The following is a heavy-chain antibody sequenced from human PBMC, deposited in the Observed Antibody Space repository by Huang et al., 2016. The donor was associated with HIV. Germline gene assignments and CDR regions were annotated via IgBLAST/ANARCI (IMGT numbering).Heavy chain of an antibody. CDR2: ISVDNGDT. CDR1: GYSFNSYC. D-gene: IGHD2-21*02. CDR3: ARKATVTAGIDY. V-gene: IGHV1-18*04. J-gene: IGHJ4*02. Sequence: QIQLVQSAGEVKKPGASVKVSCRASGYSFNSYCISWVRQAPGQGLEWIGLISVDNGDTKIAQNFKGRLTITTDTATLTAFIERRSLGSDDPSLYFCARKATVTAGIDYWGQGTLVTVSS.